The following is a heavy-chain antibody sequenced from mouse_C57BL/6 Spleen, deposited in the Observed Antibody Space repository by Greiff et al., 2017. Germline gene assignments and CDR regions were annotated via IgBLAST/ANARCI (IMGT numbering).Heavy chain of an antibody. V-gene: IGHV1-42*01. CDR1: GYSFTGYY. Sequence: EVQLVESGPELVKPGASVKISCKASGYSFTGYYMNWVKQSPEKSLEWIGEINPSTGGTTYNQKFKAKATLTVDKSSSTAYMQLKSLTSEDSAVYYCARSIYYDYDVFWGQGTLVTVSA. J-gene: IGHJ3*01. CDR2: INPSTGGT. CDR3: ARSIYYDYDVF. D-gene: IGHD2-4*01.